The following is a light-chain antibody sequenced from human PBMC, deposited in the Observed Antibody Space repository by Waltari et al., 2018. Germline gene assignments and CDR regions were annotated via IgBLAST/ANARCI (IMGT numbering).Light chain of an antibody. CDR2: KAS. CDR3: QQYNSDSHS. CDR1: QSISTW. V-gene: IGKV1-5*03. Sequence: DIQMTQSPSSLPASVGDKVTITCRASQSISTWLAWFQLKPGKAPKLLIYKASNLESGVPSRFSGSGSGTEFTLTISSLLPEDFATYYCQQYNSDSHSFGQGTRLEIK. J-gene: IGKJ2*01.